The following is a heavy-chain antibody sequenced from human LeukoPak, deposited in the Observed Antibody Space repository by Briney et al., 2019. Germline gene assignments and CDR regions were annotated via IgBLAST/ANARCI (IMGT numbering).Heavy chain of an antibody. D-gene: IGHD6-19*01. Sequence: SVKVSCKASGGTFSSYAISWVRQAPGQGLEWMGGIIPIFGTANYAQKFQGRVTITADESTSTAYMELSRLRSDDTAVYYCARTRESSSGWYPYYYYYMDVWGKGTTVTVSS. CDR3: ARTRESSSGWYPYYYYYMDV. CDR2: IIPIFGTA. CDR1: GGTFSSYA. J-gene: IGHJ6*03. V-gene: IGHV1-69*13.